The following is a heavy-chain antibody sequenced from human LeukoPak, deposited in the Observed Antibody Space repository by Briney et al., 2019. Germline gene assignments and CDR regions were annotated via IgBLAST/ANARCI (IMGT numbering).Heavy chain of an antibody. CDR1: GGPISSGDYY. V-gene: IGHV4-30-4*01. CDR3: ARVIPAAIFAVDWFDP. D-gene: IGHD2-2*01. CDR2: IYYSGST. J-gene: IGHJ5*02. Sequence: SETLSLTCTVSGGPISSGDYYWSWIRQPPGTGLEWIGYIYYSGSTYYNPSLKSRVTISVDTSKNQFSLKLSSVTAADTAVYYCARVIPAAIFAVDWFDPWGQGTLVTVSS.